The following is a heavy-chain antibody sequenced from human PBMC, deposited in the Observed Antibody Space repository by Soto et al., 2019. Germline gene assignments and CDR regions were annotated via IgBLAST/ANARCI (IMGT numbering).Heavy chain of an antibody. J-gene: IGHJ6*02. CDR3: ATTAGGKSGYDSRDGWYGMGV. V-gene: IGHV3-30-3*01. CDR2: ISYDGSNK. CDR1: GFTFSSYA. D-gene: IGHD5-12*01. Sequence: GGSLRLSCAASGFTFSSYAMHWVRQAPGKGLERVAVISYDGSNKYYADNVKGRFTISRDNSKNTLYLQMNSLRAEDTAVYYCATTAGGKSGYDSRDGWYGMGVWGQGTTVTVSS.